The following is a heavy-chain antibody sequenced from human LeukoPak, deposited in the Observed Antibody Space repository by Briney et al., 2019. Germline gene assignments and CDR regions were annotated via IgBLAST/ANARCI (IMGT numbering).Heavy chain of an antibody. CDR2: IKQDGSEK. CDR3: ARGFYGSSSGYYYYYMDV. Sequence: GSLRLSCAASGFTLSSYAMTWVRQAPGKGLEWVANIKQDGSEKYYVDSVKGRFTISRDNAKNSLYLQMNSLRAEDTAVYYCARGFYGSSSGYYYYYMDVRGKGTTVTVSS. CDR1: GFTLSSYA. J-gene: IGHJ6*03. D-gene: IGHD6-6*01. V-gene: IGHV3-7*01.